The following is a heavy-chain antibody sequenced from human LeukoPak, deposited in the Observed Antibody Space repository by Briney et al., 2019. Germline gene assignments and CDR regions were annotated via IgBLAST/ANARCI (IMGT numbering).Heavy chain of an antibody. CDR1: GGSFSGYY. CDR3: ARGHEYSSSSVLAPKNWFDP. V-gene: IGHV4-34*01. Sequence: PSETLSLTCAVYGGSFSGYYWSWIRQPPGKGLEWIGEINHSGSTNYNPSLKSRVTISVDTSKNQFSLKLSSVTAADTAVYHCARGHEYSSSSVLAPKNWFDPWGQGTLVTVSS. D-gene: IGHD6-6*01. CDR2: INHSGST. J-gene: IGHJ5*02.